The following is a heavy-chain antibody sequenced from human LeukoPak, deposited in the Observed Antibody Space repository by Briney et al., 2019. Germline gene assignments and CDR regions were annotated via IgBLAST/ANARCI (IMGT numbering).Heavy chain of an antibody. Sequence: PSETLSLTCTVSGGSISSSSYYWGWIRQPPGKGLEWIGSIYYSGSTYYNPSLKSRVTISVDTSKNQFSLKLSSVTAADTAVYYCARDGRYSSSRLGAFDIWGQGTMVTVSS. CDR1: GGSISSSSYY. J-gene: IGHJ3*02. D-gene: IGHD6-13*01. CDR2: IYYSGST. V-gene: IGHV4-39*07. CDR3: ARDGRYSSSRLGAFDI.